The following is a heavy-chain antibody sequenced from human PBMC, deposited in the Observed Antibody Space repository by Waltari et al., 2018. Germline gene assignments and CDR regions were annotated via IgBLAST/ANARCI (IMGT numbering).Heavy chain of an antibody. CDR3: ARGAGGYLFDY. D-gene: IGHD5-12*01. V-gene: IGHV6-1*01. Sequence: QVQLQQSGPGLVKPSQTPSLHCAIPGDSVSSNSAPWHCIRQSPSRGLGWLGRTYYRSKWYNDYAVSVRSRITVNPDTSKNQFSLQLNSVTPEDTAVYYCARGAGGYLFDYWGQGTLVTVSS. CDR2: TYYRSKWYN. CDR1: GDSVSSNSAP. J-gene: IGHJ4*02.